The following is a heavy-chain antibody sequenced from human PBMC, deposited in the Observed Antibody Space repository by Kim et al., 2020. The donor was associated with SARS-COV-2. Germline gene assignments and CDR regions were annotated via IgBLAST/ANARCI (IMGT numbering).Heavy chain of an antibody. V-gene: IGHV4-4*07. J-gene: IGHJ4*02. D-gene: IGHD3-10*01. CDR3: ARDLIPGVFDY. CDR2: T. Sequence: TNYDPALESRVTMAVDTSTNQFSLKLSSVTAADTAVYYCARDLIPGVFDYWGQGTLVTVSS.